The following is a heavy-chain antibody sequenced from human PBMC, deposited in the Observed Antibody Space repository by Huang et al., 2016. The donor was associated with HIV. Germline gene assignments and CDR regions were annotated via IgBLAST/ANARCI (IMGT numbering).Heavy chain of an antibody. CDR2: VSFDGSTK. CDR1: GFSFSSYG. V-gene: IGHV3-30*18. D-gene: IGHD3-3*01. CDR3: AKDKYLMSTILAYYFDC. J-gene: IGHJ4*02. Sequence: QVQLVESGGGVVQPGRSLRLSCTASGFSFSSYGMHWVRQAPGKGLEWVAVVSFDGSTKYSADSVKGRFPISRDNSKNTLYLQMNSLTVEDTAVYYCAKDKYLMSTILAYYFDCWGQGTLVTVSS.